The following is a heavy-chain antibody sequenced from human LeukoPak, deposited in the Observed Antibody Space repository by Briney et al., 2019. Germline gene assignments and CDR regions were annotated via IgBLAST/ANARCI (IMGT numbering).Heavy chain of an antibody. CDR2: ITYSEST. V-gene: IGHV4-39*01. Sequence: SETLSLTCTVSGGSISSSTYYWAWIRQSPGKGLEWIGSITYSESTYYNPSLESRVTISVDTSKNQFSLRLISVTAVDTAVYYCARQGVGATDCWGQGTLVTVSS. CDR1: GGSISSSTYY. J-gene: IGHJ4*02. CDR3: ARQGVGATDC. D-gene: IGHD1-26*01.